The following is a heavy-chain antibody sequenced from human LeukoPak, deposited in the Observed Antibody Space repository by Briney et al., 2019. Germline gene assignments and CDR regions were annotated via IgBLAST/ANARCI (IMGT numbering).Heavy chain of an antibody. CDR1: GYTFTSYG. V-gene: IGHV1-18*01. CDR2: ISAYNGNT. Sequence: SVKDSCKAYGYTFTSYGISWVRQAPGKELEWMGWISAYNGNTNYAQKLQGRVTMTTDTSTSTAYMELRSLRSDDTAVYYCAGLPSSSLGLIDYWGQGTLSPSPQ. D-gene: IGHD6-13*01. CDR3: AGLPSSSLGLIDY. J-gene: IGHJ4*02.